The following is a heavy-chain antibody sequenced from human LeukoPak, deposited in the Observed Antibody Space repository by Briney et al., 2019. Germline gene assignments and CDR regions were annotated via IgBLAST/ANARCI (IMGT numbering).Heavy chain of an antibody. CDR1: GYTFTSYG. CDR2: IIPILGIA. CDR3: AREDHTVVNGGGAFDI. D-gene: IGHD2-8*02. J-gene: IGHJ3*02. V-gene: IGHV1-69*04. Sequence: SVKVSCKASGYTFTSYGISWVRQAPGQGLEWMGRIIPILGIANYAQKFQGRVTITADKSTSTAYMELSSLRSEDTAVYYCAREDHTVVNGGGAFDIWGQGTMVTVSS.